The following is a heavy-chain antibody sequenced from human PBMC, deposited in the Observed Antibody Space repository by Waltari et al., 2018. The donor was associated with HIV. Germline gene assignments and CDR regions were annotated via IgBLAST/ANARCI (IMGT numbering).Heavy chain of an antibody. V-gene: IGHV1-18*01. CDR1: GYTFTIYG. D-gene: IGHD3-10*01. CDR3: AREGYYYGSGTYAPPRYYGMDV. Sequence: QARLVQSGAEVKKPGASVKVSCKTSGYTFTIYGISWVRQAPGQGLEWMGWISPYNGNTYYAQNLKGRVTLTTDSSRTAYKELRSLRSDDTAVYFCAREGYYYGSGTYAPPRYYGMDVWGQGTTVTVSS. J-gene: IGHJ6*02. CDR2: ISPYNGNT.